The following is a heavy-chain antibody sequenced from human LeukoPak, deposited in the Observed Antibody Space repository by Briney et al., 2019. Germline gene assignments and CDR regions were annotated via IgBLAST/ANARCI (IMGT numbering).Heavy chain of an antibody. J-gene: IGHJ4*02. CDR3: ARGRGSSSSLFDY. V-gene: IGHV4-39*07. Sequence: PSETLSLTCTVSGGSISSSSYYWGWIRQPPGKGLEWIGSIYYSGSTYYNPSLKSRVTISVDTSKNQFSLKLSSVTAADTAVYYCARGRGSSSSLFDYWGQGTLVTVSS. CDR2: IYYSGST. CDR1: GGSISSSSYY. D-gene: IGHD6-6*01.